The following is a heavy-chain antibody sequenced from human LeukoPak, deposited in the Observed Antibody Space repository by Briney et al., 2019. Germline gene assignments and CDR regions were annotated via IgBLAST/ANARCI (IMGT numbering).Heavy chain of an antibody. D-gene: IGHD3-16*01. CDR3: ARELRTFDA. J-gene: IGHJ4*02. CDR2: IKHNGDDL. Sequence: PGGSLRLSSAASGFTFSSYWMAWGPQAPGKGLEWVANIKHNGDDLNYVDSVEDRFTISRDNAQNSLYLHMTSLRVEDTAVYYCARELRTFDAWGQGTLVTVSS. V-gene: IGHV3-7*01. CDR1: GFTFSSYW.